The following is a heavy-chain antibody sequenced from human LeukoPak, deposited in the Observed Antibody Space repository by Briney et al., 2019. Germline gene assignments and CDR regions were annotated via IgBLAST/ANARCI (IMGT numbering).Heavy chain of an antibody. CDR1: GFSFSSFW. CDR2: IKEEGRTT. Sequence: PGGSLRLSCAASGFSFSSFWMSWVRQAPGKGLEWVADIKEEGRTTYYVDSVKGRFTISRDNAKNTLYLQVNSLRAEDTAVYYCARDSPAGTTWRSEPTFDYWGQGTLVTVTS. D-gene: IGHD3-10*01. CDR3: ARDSPAGTTWRSEPTFDY. J-gene: IGHJ4*02. V-gene: IGHV3-7*04.